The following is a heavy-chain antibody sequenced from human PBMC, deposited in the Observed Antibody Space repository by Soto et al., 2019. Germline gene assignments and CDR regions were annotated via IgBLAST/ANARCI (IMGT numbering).Heavy chain of an antibody. V-gene: IGHV1-69*17. J-gene: IGHJ4*02. CDR3: ARESMGAKGADH. Sequence: QVQLVQSGAEVKRPGSSVKVSCESSGDTFNSYVISWVRQAPGQGLEWMGGIIPIIGVTHYAQKFQGRVTMSALSSTGTAYMELTNLGSEDTALYYCARESMGAKGADHWGEGILVNVSS. CDR2: IIPIIGVT. CDR1: GDTFNSYV. D-gene: IGHD3-16*01.